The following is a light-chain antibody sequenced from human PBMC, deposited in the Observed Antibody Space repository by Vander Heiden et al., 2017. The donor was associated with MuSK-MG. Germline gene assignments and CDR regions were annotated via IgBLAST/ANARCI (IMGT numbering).Light chain of an antibody. CDR3: QQENNWPIT. CDR1: ESVSSN. CDR2: GGS. J-gene: IGKJ5*01. Sequence: EIVMTQSPATLSVSPGEGATLSCRASESVSSNLAWYQQKPGQAPRLLIYGGSSRATGTPVRISGSGSGTEFTLTISSLQSEDSAVYYCQQENNWPITFGQGTRMDIK. V-gene: IGKV3-15*01.